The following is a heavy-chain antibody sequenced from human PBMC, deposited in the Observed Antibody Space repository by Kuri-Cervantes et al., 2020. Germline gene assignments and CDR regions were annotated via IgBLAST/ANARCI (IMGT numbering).Heavy chain of an antibody. D-gene: IGHD2-2*01. CDR2: ISYGGDFK. V-gene: IGHV3-30*19. CDR1: GFDFSGRG. J-gene: IGHJ6*03. CDR3: ATQGYCSSTSCSWDYYYYYMDV. Sequence: GGSLRLSCTASGFDFSGRGMQWVRQAPGQGLEWVALISYGGDFKYYADSVRGRFTISRDDSKSTLYLQMNSLRAEDTAVYYCATQGYCSSTSCSWDYYYYYMDVWGKGTTVTVSS.